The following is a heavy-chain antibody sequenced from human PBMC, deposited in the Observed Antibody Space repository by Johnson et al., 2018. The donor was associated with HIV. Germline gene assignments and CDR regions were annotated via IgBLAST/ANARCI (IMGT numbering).Heavy chain of an antibody. CDR1: GFTFSSYA. CDR3: AKDNPSLVGATEGVES. J-gene: IGHJ3*02. CDR2: ISYDGSNK. V-gene: IGHV3-30-3*01. D-gene: IGHD1-26*01. Sequence: QVQLMESGGGLVQPGGSLRLSCAASGFTFSSYAMHWVRQAPGKGLEWVAVISYDGSNKYYADSVKGRFTISRDNSKNTLYLHMNSLRAEDRALYYCAKDNPSLVGATEGVESLGQGTIVTGS.